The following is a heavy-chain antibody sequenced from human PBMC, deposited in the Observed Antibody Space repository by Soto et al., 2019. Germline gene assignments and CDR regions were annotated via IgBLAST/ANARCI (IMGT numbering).Heavy chain of an antibody. D-gene: IGHD2-21*01. CDR1: GFSFSTYW. CDR2: IRQDGIVK. V-gene: IGHV3-7*01. J-gene: IGHJ4*02. CDR3: VRGCGRPQCAYYFDS. Sequence: SGGCLRLSCAASGFSFSTYWMTWVRQAPGKGLKWVATIRQDGIVKHCVDSVKGRFTISRDNAANSLFLQMDSLGAEDSAIYYFVRGCGRPQCAYYFDSWGRAILVTVSS.